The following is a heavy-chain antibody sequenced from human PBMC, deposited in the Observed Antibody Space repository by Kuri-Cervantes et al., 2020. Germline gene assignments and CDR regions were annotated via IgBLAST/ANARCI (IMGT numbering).Heavy chain of an antibody. J-gene: IGHJ4*02. V-gene: IGHV4-39*01. CDR2: IYYSGST. CDR1: GGSISSGGYY. Sequence: SETLSLTCTVSGGSISSGGYYWSWIRQPPGKGLEWIGSIYYSGSTYYNPSLKSRVTISVDTSKNQFSLKLSSVTAADTAVYYCARHRIAVAAVDYWGQGTLVTVSS. D-gene: IGHD6-19*01. CDR3: ARHRIAVAAVDY.